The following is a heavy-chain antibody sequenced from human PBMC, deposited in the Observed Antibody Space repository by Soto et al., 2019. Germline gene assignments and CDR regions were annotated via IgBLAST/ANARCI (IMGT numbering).Heavy chain of an antibody. V-gene: IGHV3-53*01. Sequence: LRLSCAGSGFTVSVDYMGWVRQTPGKRLEWVSVFYAGGNTYYADSVKGRFTISRDISKNTLYLHMFNLSPDDTAMYFCARVRSGSYRWIFDYWGQGTLVTVSS. CDR3: ARVRSGSYRWIFDY. CDR2: FYAGGNT. CDR1: GFTVSVDY. D-gene: IGHD1-26*01. J-gene: IGHJ4*02.